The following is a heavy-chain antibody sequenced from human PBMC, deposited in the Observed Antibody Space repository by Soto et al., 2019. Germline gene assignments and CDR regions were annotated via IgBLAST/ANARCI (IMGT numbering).Heavy chain of an antibody. V-gene: IGHV3-23*01. J-gene: IGHJ4*02. CDR1: GFTFNTYA. D-gene: IGHD1-26*01. CDR2: ISNGVGNT. CDR3: ARCRGKYPCYFDN. Sequence: EVQLLESGGGLVQPGGSLRLSCAASGFTFNTYAMSWVRQAPGKGLEWVSIISNGVGNTYFAGSVKGRFTISRDNSKNTRYLHRGSLRAEDTAIYYCARCRGKYPCYFDNWGQGILVTVSS.